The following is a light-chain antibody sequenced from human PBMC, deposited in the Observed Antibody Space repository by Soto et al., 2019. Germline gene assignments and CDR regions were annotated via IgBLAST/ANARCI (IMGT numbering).Light chain of an antibody. CDR2: GAS. Sequence: EIVMTQSPVTLSLSPGDRATLSCRASQSLSNTHISWYQQKPGQAPRLLISGASTIATGIPARFSGSGSGKYFTLTISSRQPEGFALVSRHQYVGLARASGGVTKVEIK. CDR3: HQYVGLARA. V-gene: IGKV3D-7*01. J-gene: IGKJ4*01. CDR1: QSLSNTH.